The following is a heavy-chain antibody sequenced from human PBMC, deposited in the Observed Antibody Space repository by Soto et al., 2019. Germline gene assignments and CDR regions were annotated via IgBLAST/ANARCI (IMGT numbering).Heavy chain of an antibody. J-gene: IGHJ4*02. CDR3: ARGGGPFINSVTNPFDY. CDR2: IYADGTT. D-gene: IGHD4-17*01. CDR1: GFSVSNNY. V-gene: IGHV3-53*04. Sequence: GGSLRLSCVVSGFSVSNNYMSWVRQAPGMRLDWVSVIYADGTTYYVDSVKGRFTISRHNSRNTLYLQMDSLRTEDTAVYYCARGGGPFINSVTNPFDYWGQGTLVNVSS.